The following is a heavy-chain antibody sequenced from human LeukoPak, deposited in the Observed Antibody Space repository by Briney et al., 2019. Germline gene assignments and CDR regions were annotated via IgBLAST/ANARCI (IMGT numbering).Heavy chain of an antibody. J-gene: IGHJ4*02. CDR2: ISSSSSYI. V-gene: IGHV3-21*01. D-gene: IGHD3-3*01. CDR1: GFTFSSYS. CDR3: ARVDTIFGVVIPTFDY. Sequence: MAGGSLRLSCAASGFTFSSYSMNWVRQAPGKGLEWVSSISSSSSYIYYEDSVKGRFTISRDNAKNSLYLQMNSLRAEDTAVYYCARVDTIFGVVIPTFDYWGQGTLVTVSS.